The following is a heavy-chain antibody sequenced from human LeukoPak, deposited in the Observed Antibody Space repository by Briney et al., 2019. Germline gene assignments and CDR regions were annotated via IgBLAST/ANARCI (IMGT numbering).Heavy chain of an antibody. V-gene: IGHV4-39*07. Sequence: SETLSLTCTVPGGSISSSSYYWGWIRQPPGKGLEWIGSIYYSVSTYYNPSLKSRVTISVDTSKNQFSLKLSSVTAADTAVYYCAREIVVVTEDLNWFDPWGQGTLVTASS. D-gene: IGHD2-2*01. CDR3: AREIVVVTEDLNWFDP. CDR1: GGSISSSSYY. J-gene: IGHJ5*02. CDR2: IYYSVST.